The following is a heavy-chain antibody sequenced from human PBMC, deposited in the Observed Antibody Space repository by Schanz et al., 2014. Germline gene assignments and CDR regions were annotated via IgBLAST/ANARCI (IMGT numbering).Heavy chain of an antibody. CDR3: ARGPLGTSP. D-gene: IGHD5-12*01. CDR2: INLSGGST. CDR1: GGTFTSYS. J-gene: IGHJ5*02. Sequence: QVQLVQSGAEVKKPGSSMKVSCKASGGTFTSYSMHWVRQAPGQGLEWMGIINLSGGSTNYAQKFQGRVTFTADKSTSTAYMELSSLKSEDTAVYYCARGPLGTSPWGQGTLXTVSS. V-gene: IGHV1-46*01.